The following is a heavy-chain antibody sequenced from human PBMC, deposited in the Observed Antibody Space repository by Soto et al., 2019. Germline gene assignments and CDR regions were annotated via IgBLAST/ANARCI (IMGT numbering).Heavy chain of an antibody. J-gene: IGHJ6*02. V-gene: IGHV3-11*01. CDR3: ARIGCCTNGVCYPDYYGLHV. Sequence: QVQLVESGGGLDKPGGSLRLSCAASGFTFSGYYMSWIRQAPGKGLEWVSYIGDSSSIYHADSVRGRFTISRDNAKNSLYLQMNSLRAEDTAVYYCARIGCCTNGVCYPDYYGLHVWGQGTTVTVSS. CDR1: GFTFSGYY. CDR2: IGDSSSI. D-gene: IGHD2-8*01.